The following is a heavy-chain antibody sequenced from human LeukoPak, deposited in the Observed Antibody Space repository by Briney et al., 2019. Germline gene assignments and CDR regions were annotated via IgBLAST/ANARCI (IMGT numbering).Heavy chain of an antibody. CDR3: TSGYYSGSYLH. Sequence: GGSLRLSCAASGFTFSNAWMSWVRQPPGKGLEWVGCIKSKTDGGTTDYAAPVKGRFTISRDDSKNTLYLQMNSLKPEDTAVYYCTSGYYSGSYLHWGQGTLVTVSS. V-gene: IGHV3-15*01. CDR2: IKSKTDGGTT. CDR1: GFTFSNAW. D-gene: IGHD1-26*01. J-gene: IGHJ4*02.